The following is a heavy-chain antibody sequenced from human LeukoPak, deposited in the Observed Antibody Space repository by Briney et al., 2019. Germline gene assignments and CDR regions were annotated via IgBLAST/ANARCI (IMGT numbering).Heavy chain of an antibody. Sequence: PSETLSLTCAVSGGSISSSNWWSWVRPPPGKGLEWIGEIYHSGSTNYNPSLKSRVTISVDKSKNQFSLKLSSVTAADTAVYYCARNYGSGSLVDYWGQGTLVTVSS. J-gene: IGHJ4*02. CDR3: ARNYGSGSLVDY. CDR2: IYHSGST. CDR1: GGSISSSNW. V-gene: IGHV4-4*02. D-gene: IGHD3-10*01.